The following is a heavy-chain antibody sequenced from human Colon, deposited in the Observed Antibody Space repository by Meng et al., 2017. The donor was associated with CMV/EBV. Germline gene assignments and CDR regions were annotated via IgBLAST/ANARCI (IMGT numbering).Heavy chain of an antibody. CDR1: GFTFTSYG. CDR2: ISYSGQTI. D-gene: IGHD2-2*01. V-gene: IGHV3-48*01. CDR3: ATGRLGTSWYYIDF. Sequence: GESLKISCRTSGFTFTSYGFNWVRQVPGKGLEWISYISYSGQTICYADSAKGRFTISRDNAKNSVYLEMNSLRAEDSGVYYCATGRLGTSWYYIDFWGQGTLVTVSS. J-gene: IGHJ4*02.